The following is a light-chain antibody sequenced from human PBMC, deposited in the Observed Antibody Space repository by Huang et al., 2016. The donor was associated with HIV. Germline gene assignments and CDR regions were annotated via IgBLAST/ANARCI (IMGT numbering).Light chain of an antibody. CDR1: QSIRNRY. V-gene: IGKV3D-20*01. CDR3: QQYGSSSYT. Sequence: EIVLTQSPATLSLSPGERATLSCRATQSIRNRYLAWFQQKPSLAPRLLIYDASNRATGIPDRFSGGGSGTDFTLTISRLEPEDFAVYYCQQYGSSSYTFGQGTKLELK. J-gene: IGKJ2*01. CDR2: DAS.